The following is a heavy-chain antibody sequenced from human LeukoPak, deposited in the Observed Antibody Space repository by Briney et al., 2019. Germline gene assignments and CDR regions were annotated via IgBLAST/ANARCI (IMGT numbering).Heavy chain of an antibody. CDR2: INHSGST. Sequence: SETLSLTCAVYGGSFSDYYWSWIRQPPGKGLEWIGEINHSGSTNYNPSLKSRVTISLDTSKNQFSLKLSSVTAADTAVYYCAGHHPRNTVDFWGQGTLVTVSS. D-gene: IGHD2/OR15-2a*01. CDR3: AGHHPRNTVDF. J-gene: IGHJ4*02. V-gene: IGHV4-34*01. CDR1: GGSFSDYY.